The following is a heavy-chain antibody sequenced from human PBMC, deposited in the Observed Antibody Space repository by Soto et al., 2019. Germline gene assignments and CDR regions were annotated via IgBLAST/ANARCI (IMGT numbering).Heavy chain of an antibody. CDR1: GLSLSTSGMC. CDR3: ARTTSYCRGGSCGFYGMDV. CDR2: IDWNDDK. Sequence: SGPTLVKPTQTLTLTCTFSGLSLSTSGMCVSWIRQPPGKALECLALIDWNDDKYYSTSLKTRLTISKDTSKSQVVLTMANMDPVDTATYYCARTTSYCRGGSCGFYGMDVWGQGTTVTVSS. J-gene: IGHJ6*02. D-gene: IGHD2-15*01. V-gene: IGHV2-70*01.